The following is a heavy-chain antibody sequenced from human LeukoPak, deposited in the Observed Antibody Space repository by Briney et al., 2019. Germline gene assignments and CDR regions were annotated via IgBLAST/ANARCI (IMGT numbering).Heavy chain of an antibody. Sequence: SETLSLTCTVSGGSISSYYWSWIRQPPGKGLVWIGYIFYSGNTNYNPSLKSRVTISVDTSKNQISLKLSSVTAADTSVYYCARYPVSYYYYMDVWGKGTTVTVSS. CDR1: GGSISSYY. CDR2: IFYSGNT. D-gene: IGHD5/OR15-5a*01. V-gene: IGHV4-59*01. CDR3: ARYPVSYYYYMDV. J-gene: IGHJ6*03.